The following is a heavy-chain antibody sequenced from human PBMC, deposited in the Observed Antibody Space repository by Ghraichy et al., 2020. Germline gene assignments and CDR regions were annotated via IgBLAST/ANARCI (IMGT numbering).Heavy chain of an antibody. V-gene: IGHV1-2*02. CDR3: AREQGTNGDFPAAAGPEPGIDY. J-gene: IGHJ4*02. CDR1: GYTFTGYY. D-gene: IGHD2-8*01. Sequence: ASVKVSCKASGYTFTGYYMHWVRQAPGQGLEWMGWINPNSGGTNYAQKFQGRVTMTRDTSISTAYMELSRLRSDDTAVYYCAREQGTNGDFPAAAGPEPGIDYWGQGTLVTVSS. CDR2: INPNSGGT.